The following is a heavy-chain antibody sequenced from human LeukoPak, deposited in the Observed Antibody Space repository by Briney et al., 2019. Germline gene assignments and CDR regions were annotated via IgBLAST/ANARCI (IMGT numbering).Heavy chain of an antibody. D-gene: IGHD3-22*01. CDR2: ITNSGNSK. CDR3: AREGHTSGYCGTFDV. V-gene: IGHV3-48*01. Sequence: GGSLRLSCTASEFTFSSYSMNWVRQAPGKGLEWVSYITNSGNSKSYADSVKGRFTISRDNTKNSLYLQMNGLRAEDTAVYYCAREGHTSGYCGTFDVWGQGTTVAVS. CDR1: EFTFSSYS. J-gene: IGHJ3*01.